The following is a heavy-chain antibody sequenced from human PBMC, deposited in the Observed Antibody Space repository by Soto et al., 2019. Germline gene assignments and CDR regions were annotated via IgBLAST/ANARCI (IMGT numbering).Heavy chain of an antibody. V-gene: IGHV1-18*04. J-gene: IGHJ4*02. Sequence: ASVKVSCKASGYTFTSYGISWVRQAPGQGLEWMGWISAYNGNTNYAQKLQGRVTMTTDTSTSTAYMELRSLRSDDTAVYYCACSWGRDPRFDYFDYWGQGTLVTVSS. CDR3: ACSWGRDPRFDYFDY. CDR1: GYTFTSYG. D-gene: IGHD2-15*01. CDR2: ISAYNGNT.